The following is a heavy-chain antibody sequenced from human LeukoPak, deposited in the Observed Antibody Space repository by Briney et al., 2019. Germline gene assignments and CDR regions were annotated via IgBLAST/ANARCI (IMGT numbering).Heavy chain of an antibody. CDR2: IYNSGST. J-gene: IGHJ6*03. CDR3: ARAVAGTGRGNYYYYYYMDV. CDR1: GGSISSYF. D-gene: IGHD6-19*01. V-gene: IGHV4-59*01. Sequence: PSETLSLTCTVSGGSISSYFWNWIRQPPGKGLEWIGYIYNSGSTNYNPSLKSRVTISVDTSKNQFSLKLSSVTAADTAVYYCARAVAGTGRGNYYYYYYMDVWGKGTTVTISS.